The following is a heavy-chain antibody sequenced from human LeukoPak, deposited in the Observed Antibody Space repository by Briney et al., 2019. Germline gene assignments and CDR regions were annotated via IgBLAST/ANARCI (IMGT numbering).Heavy chain of an antibody. CDR1: GFTFSDYY. D-gene: IGHD2-21*01. J-gene: IGHJ4*02. CDR2: ISSSSSYT. V-gene: IGHV3-11*06. CDR3: VRELPPVVQYYFDH. Sequence: GGSLRLSCAASGFTFSDYYMSWIRQAPGKGLEWVSYISSSSSYTNYADSVKGRFTISRDNSRNTLYLQMNSLRAEDTAVYYCVRELPPVVQYYFDHWGPGTLVTVSS.